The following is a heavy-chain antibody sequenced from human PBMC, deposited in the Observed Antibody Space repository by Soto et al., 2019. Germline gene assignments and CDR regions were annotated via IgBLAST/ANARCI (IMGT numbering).Heavy chain of an antibody. CDR1: GGSVSSGSYY. CDR3: ARLVTHFDY. D-gene: IGHD3-9*01. V-gene: IGHV4-61*01. J-gene: IGHJ4*02. Sequence: AETLSLTCTVSGGSVSSGSYYWSWIRQPPGKGLEWIGYIYYSGSTNYNPSLKSRVTISVDTSKNQFSLKLSSVTAADTAVYYCARLVTHFDYWGQGTLVTVSS. CDR2: IYYSGST.